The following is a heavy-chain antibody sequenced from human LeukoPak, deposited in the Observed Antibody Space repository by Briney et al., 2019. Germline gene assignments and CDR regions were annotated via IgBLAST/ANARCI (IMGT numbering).Heavy chain of an antibody. Sequence: QAGGSLRLSCSVSGVTFRNYGMHWVRQAPGKGLEWVALISSDGIDKLYGASVKGRFTISRDDSKNSLYLQMNSLRTEDTAFYYCAKDIYRGLDMATRPDYWGQGTLVTVSS. CDR2: ISSDGIDK. D-gene: IGHD5-24*01. CDR3: AKDIYRGLDMATRPDY. CDR1: GVTFRNYG. J-gene: IGHJ4*02. V-gene: IGHV3-30*18.